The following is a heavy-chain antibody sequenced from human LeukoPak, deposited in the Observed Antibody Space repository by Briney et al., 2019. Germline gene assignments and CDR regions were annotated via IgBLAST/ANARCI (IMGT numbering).Heavy chain of an antibody. V-gene: IGHV3-21*01. CDR2: ISSTSSYI. CDR3: ARYYDSSGYYFDY. J-gene: IGHJ4*02. D-gene: IGHD3-22*01. Sequence: GGSLRLSCAASTFTFTTYSMIWVRQAPGKGLEWVSSISSTSSYIYYADSVRGRFTISRDNAKNSLYLQMNSLRAEDTAVYYCARYYDSSGYYFDYWGQGTLVTVSS. CDR1: TFTFTTYS.